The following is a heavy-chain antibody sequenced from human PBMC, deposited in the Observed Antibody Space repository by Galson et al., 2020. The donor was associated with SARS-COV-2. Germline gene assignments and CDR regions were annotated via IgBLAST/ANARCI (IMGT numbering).Heavy chain of an antibody. CDR2: IYYSGGT. CDR1: GGSMSKYY. Sequence: SETLLTCSVSGGSMSKYYWSWIRQSPGKGLEWIGNIYYSGGTKYNPSLKSRVSMSVDTSENQFSLKLNSVTAADTAVYYCARVGGNDGWNWFDPWGQGTLVTVSS. D-gene: IGHD1-1*01. CDR3: ARVGGNDGWNWFDP. V-gene: IGHV4-59*01. J-gene: IGHJ5*02.